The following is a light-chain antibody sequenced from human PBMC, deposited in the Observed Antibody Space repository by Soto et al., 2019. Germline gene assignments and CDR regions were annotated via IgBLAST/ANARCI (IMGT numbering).Light chain of an antibody. V-gene: IGKV1-27*01. Sequence: DIQMTQSPSSLSASVGDRVTITCRASQDIGDYLAWYQQKPGQVPKLLISAASTLQSGVPSRFRGRASGTDFTLTITGLQSEDFAVYYCQQYNNWPPVTVGPGTKVDIK. J-gene: IGKJ3*01. CDR2: AAS. CDR3: QQYNNWPPVT. CDR1: QDIGDY.